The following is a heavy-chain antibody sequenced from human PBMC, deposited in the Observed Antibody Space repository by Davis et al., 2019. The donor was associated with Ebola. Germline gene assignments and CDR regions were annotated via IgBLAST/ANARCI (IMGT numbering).Heavy chain of an antibody. Sequence: SETLSLTCAVSGGSISSGGYYWSWIRQPPGKGLEWIGEINHSGSTNYNPSLKSRVTISVDTSKNQFSLKLSSVTAADTAVYYCARARSGYYYYGMDVWGQGTAVTVSS. D-gene: IGHD7-27*01. CDR1: GGSISSGGYY. J-gene: IGHJ6*02. CDR3: ARARSGYYYYGMDV. V-gene: IGHV4-34*01. CDR2: INHSGST.